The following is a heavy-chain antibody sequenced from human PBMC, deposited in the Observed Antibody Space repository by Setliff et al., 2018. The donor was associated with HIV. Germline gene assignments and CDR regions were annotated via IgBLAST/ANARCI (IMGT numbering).Heavy chain of an antibody. V-gene: IGHV1-8*02. Sequence: ASVKVSCKASGYTFTNYDINWVRQSPGQGLEWLGWMNPNSGRAGSAQMFQGRLTMTRDTSTSTAYMELSSVTAADTAVYYCARGRSCSSSSCYLVYYYYYGMDVWGHGSTVTVSS. CDR1: GYTFTNYD. CDR2: MNPNSGRA. D-gene: IGHD2-2*01. J-gene: IGHJ6*02. CDR3: ARGRSCSSSSCYLVYYYYYGMDV.